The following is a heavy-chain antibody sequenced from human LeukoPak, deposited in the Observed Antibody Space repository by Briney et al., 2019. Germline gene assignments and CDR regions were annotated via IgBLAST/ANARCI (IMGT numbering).Heavy chain of an antibody. V-gene: IGHV3-30*02. CDR2: IRFDGSDK. Sequence: PGGSLRLSCAASGFTFSNHGMHWVRQAPGKGLEWVALIRFDGSDKYYADSVKGRFTISRDNSKSTLYLQMNSLRAEDTAVYYCSKDLTSDFGGDFDPWGQGTLVTVS. CDR3: SKDLTSDFGGDFDP. D-gene: IGHD3-10*01. CDR1: GFTFSNHG. J-gene: IGHJ5*02.